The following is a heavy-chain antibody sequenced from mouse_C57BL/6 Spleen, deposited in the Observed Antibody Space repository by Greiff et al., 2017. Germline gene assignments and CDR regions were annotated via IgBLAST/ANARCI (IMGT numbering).Heavy chain of an antibody. CDR3: ARPEAYDYDGGFAY. V-gene: IGHV5-17*01. CDR2: ISSGSSTI. CDR1: GFTFSDYG. Sequence: EVKLQESGGGLVKPGGSLKLSCAASGFTFSDYGMHWVRQAPEKGLEWVAYISSGSSTIYYADTVKGRFTISRDNAKNTLFLQMTSLRSEDTAMYYCARPEAYDYDGGFAYWGQGTLVTVSA. D-gene: IGHD2-4*01. J-gene: IGHJ3*01.